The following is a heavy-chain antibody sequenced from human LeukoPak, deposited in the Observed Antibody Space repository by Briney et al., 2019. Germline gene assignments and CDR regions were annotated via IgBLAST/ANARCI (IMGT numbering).Heavy chain of an antibody. Sequence: PGGSLRLSCAVSGFSFNNYWMSWVRQAPGKGLEWVANIKQDGGEKYYVDSVKGRFSVSRDNAKNSLYLQMNSLRAEDTAVYYCARDYDFWSGYLDCWDQGTLVTVSS. D-gene: IGHD3-3*01. CDR3: ARDYDFWSGYLDC. CDR2: IKQDGGEK. J-gene: IGHJ4*02. CDR1: GFSFNNYW. V-gene: IGHV3-7*05.